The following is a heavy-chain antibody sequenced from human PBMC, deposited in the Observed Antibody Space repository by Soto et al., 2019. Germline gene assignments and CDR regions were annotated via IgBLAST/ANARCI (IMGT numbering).Heavy chain of an antibody. J-gene: IGHJ4*02. CDR2: IYSGGST. Sequence: GGSLRLSCAASGFTVSSNYMSWVRQAPGKGLEWVSVIYSGGSTYYADSVKGRFTISRDNSKNTLYLQMNSLRAEDTAVYYCARCDILTGYPIDYWGQGTLVTVSS. D-gene: IGHD3-9*01. CDR1: GFTVSSNY. CDR3: ARCDILTGYPIDY. V-gene: IGHV3-66*01.